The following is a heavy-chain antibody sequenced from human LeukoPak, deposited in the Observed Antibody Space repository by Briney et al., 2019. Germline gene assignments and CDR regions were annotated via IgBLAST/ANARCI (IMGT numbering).Heavy chain of an antibody. CDR3: ARDPLYYDSSGYYYHAGAFDI. Sequence: SETLSLTCTVSGGSISSHYWSWIRQSAGKGLEWIGRIFTDGGTNYSPSLNSRVTISIDTSKKQFSLRLSSVTAADTAVYYCARDPLYYDSSGYYYHAGAFDIWGQGTMVTVSS. V-gene: IGHV4-4*07. CDR1: GGSISSHY. CDR2: IFTDGGT. J-gene: IGHJ3*02. D-gene: IGHD3-22*01.